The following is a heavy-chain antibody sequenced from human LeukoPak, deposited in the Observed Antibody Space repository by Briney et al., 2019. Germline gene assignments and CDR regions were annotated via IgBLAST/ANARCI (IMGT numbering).Heavy chain of an antibody. D-gene: IGHD3-3*02. V-gene: IGHV3-23*01. CDR2: ISGSGGST. CDR3: AKDRPLKPIFGVIIEAFDI. Sequence: GGSLRLSCAASGFTFSSYAMSWVRQAPGKGLEWVSAISGSGGSTYHADSVKGRFTISRDNSKNTLYLQMNSLRAEDTAVYYCAKDRPLKPIFGVIIEAFDIWGQGTMVTVSS. J-gene: IGHJ3*02. CDR1: GFTFSSYA.